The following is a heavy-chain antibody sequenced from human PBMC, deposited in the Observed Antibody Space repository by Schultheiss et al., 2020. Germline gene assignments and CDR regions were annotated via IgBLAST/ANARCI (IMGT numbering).Heavy chain of an antibody. CDR1: GYTLTNYD. CDR2: MNPSTGNT. Sequence: ASVKVSCKASGYTLTNYDINWVRQATDQGLEWMGWMNPSTGNTGYAQKFQGRVTMTRDTSISTAYLELSSLTSEDTAVYYCARVVVGATVNSWFDPWGQGTLVTVSS. V-gene: IGHV1-8*01. CDR3: ARVVVGATVNSWFDP. J-gene: IGHJ5*02. D-gene: IGHD1-26*01.